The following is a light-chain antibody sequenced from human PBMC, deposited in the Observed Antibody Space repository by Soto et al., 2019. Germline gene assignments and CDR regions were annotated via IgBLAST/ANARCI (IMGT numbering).Light chain of an antibody. CDR3: QQYYSAPYT. J-gene: IGKJ2*01. Sequence: DIVMTQSPDSLAVSLGERATINCKSSQSVLSSSNNKNYLAWYQQKPGQPPKLLIYWASTRESGVPDRLSGSVSGTDFTLTISSLQAEDVAVYYCQQYYSAPYTFGQGTKLEIK. V-gene: IGKV4-1*01. CDR2: WAS. CDR1: QSVLSSSNNKNY.